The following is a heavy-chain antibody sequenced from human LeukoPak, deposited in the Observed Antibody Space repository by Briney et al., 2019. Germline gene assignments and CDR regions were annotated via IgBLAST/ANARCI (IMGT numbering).Heavy chain of an antibody. J-gene: IGHJ4*02. CDR1: GGTFSSYA. D-gene: IGHD2/OR15-2a*01. CDR3: ATDMEKNIPPGFDY. Sequence: SVKVSCKASGGTFSSYAISWVRQAPGQGLEWMGGIIPIFGTANYAQKFQGRVTITADESTSTAYMELSSLRSEDTAVYYCATDMEKNIPPGFDYWGREPWSPSPQ. CDR2: IIPIFGTA. V-gene: IGHV1-69*13.